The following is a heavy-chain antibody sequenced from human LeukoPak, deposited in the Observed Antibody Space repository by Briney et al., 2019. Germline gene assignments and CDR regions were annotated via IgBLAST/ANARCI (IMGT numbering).Heavy chain of an antibody. V-gene: IGHV3-21*04. CDR1: GFTFSSYS. CDR2: ISSSSSYI. D-gene: IGHD2-15*01. J-gene: IGHJ6*03. Sequence: GGSLRLSCAASGFTFSSYSMNWVRQAPGKGLEWVSSISSSSSYIYYADSVKGRFTISRDNAKNSLYLQMNSLRAEDTALYYCASSSVGYYYYYYMDVWGKGTTVTVSS. CDR3: ASSSVGYYYYYYMDV.